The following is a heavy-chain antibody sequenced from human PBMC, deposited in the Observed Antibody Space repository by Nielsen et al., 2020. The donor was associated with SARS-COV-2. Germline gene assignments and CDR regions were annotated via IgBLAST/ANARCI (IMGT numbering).Heavy chain of an antibody. D-gene: IGHD3-10*02. J-gene: IGHJ4*02. CDR1: GFTFTNNW. CDR2: ILQDGGEK. CDR3: ARHVYHGLDS. V-gene: IGHV3-7*01. Sequence: GESLKISCAASGFTFTNNWMTWVRQVPGKGLEWVANILQDGGEKSYVDSVKGRFTISRDNAKTSVYLQMSSLRAEDTAVYYCARHVYHGLDSWGQGTLVIVSS.